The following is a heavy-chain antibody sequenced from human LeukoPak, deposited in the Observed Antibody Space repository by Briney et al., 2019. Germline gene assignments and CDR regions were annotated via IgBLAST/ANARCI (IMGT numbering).Heavy chain of an antibody. Sequence: PGGSLRLSCAASGFTFSNYAMHWVRQAPGKGLEWVAIISYDGSNKYYADSVKGRFTISRDNSKNTLNLQMNSLRGEDTAVYYCARHLSGVTGYTYGRGIDYWGQGTLVTVSS. V-gene: IGHV3-30*01. CDR1: GFTFSNYA. CDR2: ISYDGSNK. D-gene: IGHD5-18*01. J-gene: IGHJ4*02. CDR3: ARHLSGVTGYTYGRGIDY.